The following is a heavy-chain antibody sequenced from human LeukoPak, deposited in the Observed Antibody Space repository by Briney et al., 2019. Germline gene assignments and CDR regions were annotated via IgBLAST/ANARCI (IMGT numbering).Heavy chain of an antibody. V-gene: IGHV3-48*03. Sequence: GGSLRLSCAASGFTFSSYEMNWVRQGPGKGLEWLSYISRSGSNIYYADSVKGRFTISRDNAKNSLYLQMNSLRAEDTAVYYCARIMTTAITSDYWGQGTLVTVSS. CDR3: ARIMTTAITSDY. J-gene: IGHJ4*02. CDR2: ISRSGSNI. D-gene: IGHD4-17*01. CDR1: GFTFSSYE.